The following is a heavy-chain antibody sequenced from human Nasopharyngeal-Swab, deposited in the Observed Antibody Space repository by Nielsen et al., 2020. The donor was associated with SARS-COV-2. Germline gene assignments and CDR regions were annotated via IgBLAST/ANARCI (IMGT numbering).Heavy chain of an antibody. J-gene: IGHJ4*02. CDR3: ARGGIVATTSFDY. CDR1: GFTGSSYA. D-gene: IGHD5-12*01. CDR2: ISVDGRST. V-gene: IGHV3-23*01. Sequence: GESLKISCVASGFTGSSYAMSWVRQAPGKGLEWVSHISVDGRSTYHADSVRGRFTISRDNSKNTVYLQMNSLRAEDTAVYYCARGGIVATTSFDYWGQGTLVTVSS.